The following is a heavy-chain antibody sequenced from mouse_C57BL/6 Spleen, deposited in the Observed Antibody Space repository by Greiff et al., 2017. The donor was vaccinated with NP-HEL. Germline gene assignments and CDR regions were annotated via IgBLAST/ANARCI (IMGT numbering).Heavy chain of an antibody. D-gene: IGHD2-4*01. Sequence: VQLQQSGAELVKPGASVKISCKASGYAFSSYWMNWVKQRPGKGLEWIGQIYPGDGDTNYNGKFKGKATLTADKSSSTAYMQLSSLTSEDSAVYFCARGGLRLGWYFDVWGTGTTVTVSS. CDR2: IYPGDGDT. CDR1: GYAFSSYW. V-gene: IGHV1-80*01. J-gene: IGHJ1*03. CDR3: ARGGLRLGWYFDV.